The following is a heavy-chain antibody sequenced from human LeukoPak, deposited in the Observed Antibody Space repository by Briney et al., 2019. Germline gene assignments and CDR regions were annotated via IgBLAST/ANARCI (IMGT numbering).Heavy chain of an antibody. V-gene: IGHV3-30*18. J-gene: IGHJ4*02. D-gene: IGHD6-19*01. Sequence: PSGGSLRLSCAASGFTFSSNAMHWVRQAPGKGLEWVAVISYDGSNKYYADSVKGRFTISRDNSKNTLYLQMNSLRPEDTAVYYCAKADTSGWYNFDYWGQGTLVTVSS. CDR1: GFTFSSNA. CDR2: ISYDGSNK. CDR3: AKADTSGWYNFDY.